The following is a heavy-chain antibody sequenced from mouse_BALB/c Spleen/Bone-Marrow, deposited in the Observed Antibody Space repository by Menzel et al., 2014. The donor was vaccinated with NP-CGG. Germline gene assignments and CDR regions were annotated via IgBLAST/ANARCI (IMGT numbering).Heavy chain of an antibody. CDR1: GFNIKDTY. CDR2: IDPANGNT. Sequence: DVKLVESGAELVKPGASVKLSCTASGFNIKDTYMHWVKQRPEQGLEWIGRIDPANGNTKYDPKFQGKATITADTSSNTAYLQLSSLTSEDTAVYYCAFYYYGSSLFAYWGQGTLVTVS. J-gene: IGHJ3*01. CDR3: AFYYYGSSLFAY. V-gene: IGHV14-3*02. D-gene: IGHD1-1*01.